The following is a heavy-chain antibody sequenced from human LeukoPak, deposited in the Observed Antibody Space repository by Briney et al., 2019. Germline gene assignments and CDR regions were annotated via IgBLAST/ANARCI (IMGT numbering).Heavy chain of an antibody. CDR3: ARDGRAYCGGDCYRGKDY. V-gene: IGHV1-2*06. J-gene: IGHJ4*02. CDR2: INPNSGGT. CDR1: GYTFTGYY. D-gene: IGHD2-21*02. Sequence: GASVKVSCKASGYTFTGYYMHWVRQAPGQGLEWMGRINPNSGGTNYAQKFQGRVTMTRDTSISTAYMKLSRLRSDDTAVYYCARDGRAYCGGDCYRGKDYWGQGTLVTVSS.